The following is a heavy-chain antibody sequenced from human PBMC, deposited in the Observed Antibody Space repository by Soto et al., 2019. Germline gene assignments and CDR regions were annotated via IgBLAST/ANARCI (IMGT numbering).Heavy chain of an antibody. V-gene: IGHV3-15*07. D-gene: IGHD6-19*01. CDR1: GFTFSNAW. J-gene: IGHJ6*02. CDR2: IKSKTDGGTT. CDR3: TTAQTPSDDSSGYQPDDYYYYAMDV. Sequence: GGSLRLSCAASGFTFSNAWMNWVRQAPGKGLEWVGRIKSKTDGGTTDYAAPVKGRFTISRDDSKNTLYLQMNSLKTEDTAVYYCTTAQTPSDDSSGYQPDDYYYYAMDVWGQGTTVTVSS.